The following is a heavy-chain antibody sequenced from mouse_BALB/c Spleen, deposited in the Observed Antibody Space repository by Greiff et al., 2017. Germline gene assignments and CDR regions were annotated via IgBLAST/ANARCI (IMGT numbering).Heavy chain of an antibody. CDR3: ARHGIHWYFDV. CDR1: GFTFSSYT. V-gene: IGHV5-12-2*01. D-gene: IGHD1-1*02. Sequence: EVKLVESGGGLVQPGGSLKLSCAASGFTFSSYTMSWVRQTPEKRLEWVAYISNGGGSTYYPDTVKGRFTISRDNAKNTLYLQMSSLKSEDTAMYYCARHGIHWYFDVWGAGTTVTVSS. CDR2: ISNGGGST. J-gene: IGHJ1*01.